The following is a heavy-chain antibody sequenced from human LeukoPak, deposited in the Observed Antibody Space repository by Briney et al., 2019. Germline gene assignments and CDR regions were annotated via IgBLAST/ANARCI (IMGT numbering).Heavy chain of an antibody. Sequence: GGSLRLSCAASGFTFSSYEMNWVRQAPAKGLEWVSHMSSSGSTIYYTDSVKGRFTISRDNSKNSLYLQMNSLRAEDTAIYYCARTVARIGYWGQGTLVTVSS. D-gene: IGHD4-23*01. CDR3: ARTVARIGY. CDR1: GFTFSSYE. J-gene: IGHJ4*02. CDR2: MSSSGSTI. V-gene: IGHV3-48*03.